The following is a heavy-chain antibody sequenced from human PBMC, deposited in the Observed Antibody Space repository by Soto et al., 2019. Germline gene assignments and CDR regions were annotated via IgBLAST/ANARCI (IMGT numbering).Heavy chain of an antibody. CDR2: IKQDGSEK. D-gene: IGHD5-18*01. V-gene: IGHV3-7*05. J-gene: IGHJ6*02. Sequence: PGGSLRLSCAASGFTFSSYWMSWVRQAPGKGLEWVANIKQDGSEKYYVDSVKGRLTISRDNAKNSLYLQMNSLRAEDTAVYYCARDESRKIYSYGTYYYYYYGMDVWGQGTTVTVSS. CDR3: ARDESRKIYSYGTYYYYYYGMDV. CDR1: GFTFSSYW.